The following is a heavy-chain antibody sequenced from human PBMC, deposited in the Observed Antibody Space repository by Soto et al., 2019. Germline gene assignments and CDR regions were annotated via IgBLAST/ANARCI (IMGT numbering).Heavy chain of an antibody. V-gene: IGHV3-30*02. CDR1: GFTFSSYG. CDR2: IWYDGSNK. Sequence: PGGSLRLSCAASGFTFSSYGMHWVRQAPGKGLEWVAVIWYDGSNKYYADSVKGRFTISRDNSKNTLYLQMNSLRAEDTAVYYCAKSPADFWSGYLYYFDYWGQGTLVTVSS. CDR3: AKSPADFWSGYLYYFDY. J-gene: IGHJ4*02. D-gene: IGHD3-3*01.